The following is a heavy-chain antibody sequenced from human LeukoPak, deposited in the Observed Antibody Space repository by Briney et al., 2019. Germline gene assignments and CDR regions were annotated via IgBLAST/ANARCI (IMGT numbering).Heavy chain of an antibody. CDR1: GYSFTTYW. J-gene: IGHJ4*02. CDR2: IDPSDSYT. CDR3: ARRDEAFDY. Sequence: GESLRISCKGSGYSFTTYWITWVRRMPGKGLEWMGRIDPSDSYTTYRPSFQGHVTISADKSTTTAYLQWSSLKASDTAIYYCARRDEAFDYWGQGTLVTVSS. V-gene: IGHV5-10-1*01.